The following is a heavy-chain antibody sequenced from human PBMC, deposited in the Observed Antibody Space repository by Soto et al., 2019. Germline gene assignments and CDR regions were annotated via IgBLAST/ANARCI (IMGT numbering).Heavy chain of an antibody. CDR1: GFTFSDHY. CDR3: VRVIKGGRASFDP. Sequence: PGGSLRLSCVGSGFTFSDHYMDWCLQAPGKGLEWVGRSRDKSQSYTTSYAAPVKDRFTISRDDSKNSLYLQMNSLKTDDTAVYYCVRVIKGGRASFDPWGQGTLVSVSS. J-gene: IGHJ5*02. D-gene: IGHD1-26*01. CDR2: SRDKSQSYTT. V-gene: IGHV3-72*01.